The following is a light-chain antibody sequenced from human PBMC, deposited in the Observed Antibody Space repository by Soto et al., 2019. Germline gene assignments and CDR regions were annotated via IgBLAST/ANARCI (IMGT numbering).Light chain of an antibody. J-gene: IGLJ3*02. V-gene: IGLV1-40*01. CDR3: SSYTSSYTWI. CDR2: ANI. CDR1: SSNIGAGYD. Sequence: QSVLTQPPSVSGAPGQRVTISCTGSSSNIGAGYDVHWYQQRPGAAPKLLISANINRPSGVPDRFSGSKSGTSASLAITGLQADDEGDYYCSSYTSSYTWIFGGGTKLTVL.